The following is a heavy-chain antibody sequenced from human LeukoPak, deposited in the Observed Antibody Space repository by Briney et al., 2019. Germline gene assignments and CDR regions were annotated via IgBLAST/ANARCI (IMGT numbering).Heavy chain of an antibody. CDR2: ISNDGVT. CDR3: GGSGSYYTPSYY. J-gene: IGHJ4*02. Sequence: PGGSLRLSCATSDFPVSDNYMSWVRQAPGSGLEWVSVISNDGVTDYADSVKGRFTISRDDSNDTVFLQMSSLRPEDTAVYYCGGSGSYYTPSYYWGQGTLVTVSS. D-gene: IGHD3-10*01. CDR1: DFPVSDNY. V-gene: IGHV3-53*01.